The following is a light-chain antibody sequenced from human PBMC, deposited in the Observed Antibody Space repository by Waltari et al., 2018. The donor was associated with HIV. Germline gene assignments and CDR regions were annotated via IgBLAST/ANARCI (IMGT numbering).Light chain of an antibody. CDR2: WAS. CDR3: HQYFSTPQT. CDR1: QSLFYSSNNKNY. J-gene: IGKJ1*01. Sequence: VMTQSPDSLAVSLGERATIHCKSSQSLFYSSNNKNYLAWYQQKPGQPPKLLIHWASTRISGVPDRFSGSGSATEFTRTIRSLQAEDVAVYYCHQYFSTPQTFGQGTKGEVK. V-gene: IGKV4-1*01.